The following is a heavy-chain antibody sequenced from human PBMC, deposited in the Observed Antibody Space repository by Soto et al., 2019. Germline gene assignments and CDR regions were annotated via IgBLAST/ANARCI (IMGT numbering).Heavy chain of an antibody. J-gene: IGHJ4*02. CDR1: GGSISTVNDC. CDR2: IYNGGST. CDR3: AIGPSGDKVDY. Sequence: QVQMQDSGPGLVKPSEALSLTCTVSGGSISTVNDCWSWIRQSPDKGLEWIGHIYNGGSTYNNPSLKSRVTISVDTSKIQFSLKLSSVRVADPAGYYCAIGPSGDKVDYWGQGTLVTVSS. V-gene: IGHV4-30-4*01. D-gene: IGHD7-27*01.